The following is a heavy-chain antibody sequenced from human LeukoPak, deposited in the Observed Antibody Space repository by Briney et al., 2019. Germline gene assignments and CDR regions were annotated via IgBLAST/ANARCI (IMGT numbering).Heavy chain of an antibody. CDR1: GSTVSSNY. D-gene: IGHD3-3*01. CDR2: IYSGGST. J-gene: IGHJ6*02. Sequence: GGSLRLSCAASGSTVSSNYMSWVPQAPGKGLEWVSVIYSGGSTYYADSVKGRFTISRDNSKNTLYLQMNSLRAEDTAVYYCARDPTYYDPNVYYYGMDVWGQGTLVTVSS. CDR3: ARDPTYYDPNVYYYGMDV. V-gene: IGHV3-66*01.